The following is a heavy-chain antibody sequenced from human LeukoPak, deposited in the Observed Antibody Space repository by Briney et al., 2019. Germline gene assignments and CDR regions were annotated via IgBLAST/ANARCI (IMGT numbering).Heavy chain of an antibody. J-gene: IGHJ4*02. CDR2: IYYSGST. CDR1: GGSISSYY. Sequence: SETLSLTSTVSGGSISSYYWSWIRQPPGKGLEWIGYIYYSGSTNYNPSLKSRVTISVDTSKNQFSLKLSSVTAADTAVYYCARVVVARAKTREDYYDSSGFPYYFDYWGQGTLVTVSS. D-gene: IGHD3-22*01. V-gene: IGHV4-59*01. CDR3: ARVVVARAKTREDYYDSSGFPYYFDY.